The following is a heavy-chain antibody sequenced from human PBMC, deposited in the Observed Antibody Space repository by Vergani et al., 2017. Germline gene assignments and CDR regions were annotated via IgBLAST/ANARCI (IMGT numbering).Heavy chain of an antibody. Sequence: VQLVASGGGLIPPGGSLRLSCAASGFTVSSDYMSWVRQAPGKGLEWVSIIYSDGSTYYADSVKGRFSISRDNSKNTLYLQMNSLRAEDTAVYYCARYYDSSGYDARDAFDIWGQGTWVTVAS. J-gene: IGHJ3*02. D-gene: IGHD3-22*01. CDR3: ARYYDSSGYDARDAFDI. V-gene: IGHV3-53*01. CDR2: IYSDGST. CDR1: GFTVSSDY.